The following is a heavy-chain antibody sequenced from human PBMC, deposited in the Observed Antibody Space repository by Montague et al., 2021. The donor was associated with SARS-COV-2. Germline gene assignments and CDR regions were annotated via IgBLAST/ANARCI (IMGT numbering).Heavy chain of an antibody. D-gene: IGHD3-9*01. CDR3: AHFGILRYFDP. J-gene: IGHJ5*02. Sequence: PALVTPTQTLTLTCTFSGFSLSTNGMCVGWIRQPPGKAPEFLALIYGDDDNRYKPSLKSRLTITKVTSKNQVVLTMTNVDPVDTATYYCAHFGILRYFDPWGQGTLVTVSS. V-gene: IGHV2-5*08. CDR2: IYGDDDN. CDR1: GFSLSTNGMC.